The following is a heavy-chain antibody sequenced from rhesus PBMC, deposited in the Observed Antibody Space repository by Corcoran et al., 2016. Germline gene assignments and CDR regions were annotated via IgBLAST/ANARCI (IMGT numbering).Heavy chain of an antibody. CDR2: IRSGGST. V-gene: IGHV4-160*01. D-gene: IGHD4-23*01. CDR3: ARGDSHYSGLDS. CDR1: GGSISSNY. J-gene: IGHJ6*01. Sequence: QVQLQQWGEGLVKPSETLSLTCAVYGGSISSNYWSWIRQPPGKGLEWIGRIRSGGSTNYNPSPKSRVTFSRDTSKNQFSLKLSSVTAADTAVFYCARGDSHYSGLDSWGQGVVVTVSS.